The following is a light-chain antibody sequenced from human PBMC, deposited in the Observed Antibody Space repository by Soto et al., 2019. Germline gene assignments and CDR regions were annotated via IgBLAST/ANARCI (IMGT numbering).Light chain of an antibody. J-gene: IGLJ1*01. Sequence: QSVLTQPPSVSGAPGQRVTISCTESSSNIGAGYDVHWYQQLPGTAPKLLIYGNSNRPSGVPDRFSGSKSGTSASLAITGLQAADEADYYCQSYDSSLSGSVFGNGTKVTVL. CDR3: QSYDSSLSGSV. V-gene: IGLV1-40*01. CDR2: GNS. CDR1: SSNIGAGYD.